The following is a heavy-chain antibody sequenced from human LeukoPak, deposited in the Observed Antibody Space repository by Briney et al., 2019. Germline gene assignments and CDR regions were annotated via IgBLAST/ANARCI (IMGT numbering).Heavy chain of an antibody. CDR1: GFTISTYA. CDR2: ISGSGAYT. J-gene: IGHJ1*01. D-gene: IGHD3-10*01. CDR3: AKYFASGSYYKLPH. Sequence: GGSLRLSCAASGFTISTYAMSWVRQAPGKGLEWVSTISGSGAYTYYADSVKGRFTISRDNSKNTLYLQMNSLRAEDTAVYYCAKYFASGSYYKLPHWGQGTLVTVSS. V-gene: IGHV3-23*01.